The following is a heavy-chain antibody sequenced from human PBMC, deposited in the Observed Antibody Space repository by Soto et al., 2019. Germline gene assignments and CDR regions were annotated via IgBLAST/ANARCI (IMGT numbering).Heavy chain of an antibody. CDR2: IYYSGST. Sequence: PSETLSLTCTVSGGSISSYYWSWIRQPPGKGLEWIGYIYYSGSTNYNPSLKSRVTISVDTSKNQFSLKLSSVTAADTAVYYCARDLGRNSSSWYAPGYWGQGTLVTVSS. J-gene: IGHJ4*02. D-gene: IGHD6-13*01. V-gene: IGHV4-59*01. CDR1: GGSISSYY. CDR3: ARDLGRNSSSWYAPGY.